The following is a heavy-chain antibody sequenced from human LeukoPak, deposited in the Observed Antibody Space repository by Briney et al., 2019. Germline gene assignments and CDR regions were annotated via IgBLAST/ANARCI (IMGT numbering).Heavy chain of an antibody. CDR1: GGSISSGSYY. CDR2: IYTSGST. J-gene: IGHJ3*02. CDR3: ARVRDIAAAGILAFDI. Sequence: SGTLSLTCTVSGGSISSGSYYWSWIRQPAGKGLEWIGRIYTSGSTNYNPSLKSRVTISVDTSKNQFSLKLSSVTAADTAVYYCARVRDIAAAGILAFDIWGQGTMVTVSS. D-gene: IGHD6-13*01. V-gene: IGHV4-61*02.